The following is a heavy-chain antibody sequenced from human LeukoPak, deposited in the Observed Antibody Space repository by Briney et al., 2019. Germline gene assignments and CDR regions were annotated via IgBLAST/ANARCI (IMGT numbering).Heavy chain of an antibody. V-gene: IGHV1-2*06. Sequence: ASVKVSCKASGYIFTDYYMHWVRQAPGQELGWMGRINPNSGGTNYAQKFQGRVTMTRDTSISTAYMELSRLRSDDTAVYYCARAIVVVPAAKDYWGQGTLVTVSS. CDR1: GYIFTDYY. J-gene: IGHJ4*02. CDR2: INPNSGGT. CDR3: ARAIVVVPAAKDY. D-gene: IGHD2-2*01.